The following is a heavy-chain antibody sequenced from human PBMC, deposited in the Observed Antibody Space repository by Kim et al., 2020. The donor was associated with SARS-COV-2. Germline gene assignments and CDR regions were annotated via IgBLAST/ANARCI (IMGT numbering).Heavy chain of an antibody. CDR2: ISGSGGST. CDR3: AKDFYGQQLVWGGAFDI. D-gene: IGHD6-13*01. V-gene: IGHV3-23*01. Sequence: GGSLRLSCAASGFTFSSYAMSWVRQAPGKGLEWVSAISGSGGSTYYADSVKGRFTISRDNSKNTLYLQMNSLRAEDTAVYYCAKDFYGQQLVWGGAFDIWGQGTMVTVSS. CDR1: GFTFSSYA. J-gene: IGHJ3*02.